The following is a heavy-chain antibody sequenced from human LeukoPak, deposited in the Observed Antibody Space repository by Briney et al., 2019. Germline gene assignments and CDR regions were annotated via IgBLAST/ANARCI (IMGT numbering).Heavy chain of an antibody. D-gene: IGHD6-13*01. CDR1: GFTFSSYA. CDR3: ASTYGSSSHSPNFDY. V-gene: IGHV3-30*04. J-gene: IGHJ4*02. CDR2: ISYDGSNK. Sequence: QPGRSLRLSYAASGFTFSSYAMHWVRQAPGKGLEWVAVISYDGSNKYYADSVKGRFTISRDNSKNTLYLQMNSLRAEDTAVYYCASTYGSSSHSPNFDYWGQGTLVTVSS.